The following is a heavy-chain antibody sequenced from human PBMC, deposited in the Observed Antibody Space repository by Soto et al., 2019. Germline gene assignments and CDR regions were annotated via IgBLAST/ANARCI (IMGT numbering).Heavy chain of an antibody. J-gene: IGHJ6*02. D-gene: IGHD4-4*01. Sequence: GGSLRLSCAASGFTFNDYAMHWVRQAPGKGLEWVSLISWDGGSTYYADSVKGRFTISRDNSKNSLYLQMNSLRAEDTAWYDCAKDSWRGSKYDDGTDVWGQGTPVTVSS. CDR3: AKDSWRGSKYDDGTDV. V-gene: IGHV3-43D*03. CDR1: GFTFNDYA. CDR2: ISWDGGST.